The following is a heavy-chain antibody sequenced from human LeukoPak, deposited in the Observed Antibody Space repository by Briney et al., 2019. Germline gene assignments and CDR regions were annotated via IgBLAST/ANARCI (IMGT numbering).Heavy chain of an antibody. J-gene: IGHJ4*02. CDR1: GGSISSSSYY. D-gene: IGHD3-10*01. CDR3: ARAYYGSGSSYPTFDY. CDR2: IYYSGST. Sequence: SETLSLTCTVSGGSISSSSYYWGWIRQPPGKGLEWIGSIYYSGSTYYNPSLKSRVTISVDTSKNQFSLKLSSVTAADTAVYYCARAYYGSGSSYPTFDYWGQGTLVTVSS. V-gene: IGHV4-39*07.